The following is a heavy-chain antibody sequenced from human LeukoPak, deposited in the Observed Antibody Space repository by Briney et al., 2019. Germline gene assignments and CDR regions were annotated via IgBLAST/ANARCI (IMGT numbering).Heavy chain of an antibody. J-gene: IGHJ3*02. V-gene: IGHV1-18*01. CDR3: ARVGAMVDAFDI. D-gene: IGHD1-26*01. Sequence: ASVKVSCXASGYTFTIYGISWVRLAPAQGLELMGWISACNGNTNYAQKLQGRVTMNTDTSTSTAYMELRSLRADDTAVYYCARVGAMVDAFDIWGQGTMVTVSS. CDR2: ISACNGNT. CDR1: GYTFTIYG.